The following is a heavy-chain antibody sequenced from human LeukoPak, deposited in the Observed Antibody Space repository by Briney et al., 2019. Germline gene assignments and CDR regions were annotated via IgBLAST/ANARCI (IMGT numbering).Heavy chain of an antibody. CDR3: ARGYGKFDY. D-gene: IGHD4-17*01. CDR2: IYTSGNA. J-gene: IGHJ4*02. Sequence: SETLSLTCSVSGDSISGYFWTWIRQPAGKGLEWIGRIYTSGNANYNPSLKSRVTMSIDTSKNQFSLNLSSVTAADTAVYYCARGYGKFDYWGQGTLVTVSS. CDR1: GDSISGYF. V-gene: IGHV4-4*07.